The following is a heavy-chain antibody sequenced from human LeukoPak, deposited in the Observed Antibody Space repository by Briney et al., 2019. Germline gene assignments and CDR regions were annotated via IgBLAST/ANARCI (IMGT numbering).Heavy chain of an antibody. CDR2: ISGSGGST. J-gene: IGHJ4*02. V-gene: IGHV3-23*01. D-gene: IGHD4-11*01. CDR3: AKAGNDYSNLSSGPDY. CDR1: GFTFSSYA. Sequence: GGSLRLSCAASGFTFSSYAMSWVRQAPGKGLEWVSAISGSGGSTYYADSVKGRFTISRDNSKNTLYLQMNSLRAEDTAVYYCAKAGNDYSNLSSGPDYCGQRTLLTVSS.